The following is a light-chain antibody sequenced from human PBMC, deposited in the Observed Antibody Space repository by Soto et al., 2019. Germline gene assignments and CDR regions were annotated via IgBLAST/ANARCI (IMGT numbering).Light chain of an antibody. CDR2: ENN. CDR3: GAWHSGLSRYV. Sequence: QAVLTQPPSVSAAPGQKVTISCSGRNSNIGNPYVSWYQQLPGKAPTLLIDENNKLPSGIPDRFSGSKSGTSATLGITGIQTGDEDDYYCGAWHSGLSRYVFGTGTKVTVL. CDR1: NSNIGNPY. V-gene: IGLV1-51*02. J-gene: IGLJ1*01.